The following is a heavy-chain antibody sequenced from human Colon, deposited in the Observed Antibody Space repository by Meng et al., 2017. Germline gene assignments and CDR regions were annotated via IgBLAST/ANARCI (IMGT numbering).Heavy chain of an antibody. V-gene: IGHV3-30*01. Sequence: GESLKISCAASGFTFSSYAMHWVRQAPGKGLEWVAVISYDGSNKYYADSVKGRFTISRDNSKHTLYLQMNSLRAEDTAVYYCARKKLLNYGFAVWDAFDIWGQGTMVTVSS. CDR2: ISYDGSNK. J-gene: IGHJ3*02. CDR3: ARKKLLNYGFAVWDAFDI. CDR1: GFTFSSYA. D-gene: IGHD1-7*01.